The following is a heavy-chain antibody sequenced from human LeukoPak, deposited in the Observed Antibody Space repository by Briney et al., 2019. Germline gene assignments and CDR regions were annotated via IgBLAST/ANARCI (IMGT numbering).Heavy chain of an antibody. D-gene: IGHD5-12*01. CDR1: GFIFNSHS. J-gene: IGHJ4*02. Sequence: GGSLRLSCAASGFIFNSHSMNWVRQAPGKGLEWVSSISSTSSYIYYADSVKSRFTISRDNAKNSLYLQMNSLRAEDTAVYYCAREMGGYPFDYWGQGTLVTVSS. V-gene: IGHV3-21*01. CDR3: AREMGGYPFDY. CDR2: ISSTSSYI.